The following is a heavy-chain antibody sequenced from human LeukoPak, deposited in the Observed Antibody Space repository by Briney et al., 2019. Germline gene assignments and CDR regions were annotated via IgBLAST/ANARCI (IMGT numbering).Heavy chain of an antibody. CDR1: GSSFSYAW. CDR3: TTKTAMTASGVDY. V-gene: IGHV3-15*01. CDR2: IKTKTDGVTT. J-gene: IGHJ4*02. Sequence: RPGGSLRLSCAASGSSFSYAWMSWVRQAPGRGLEWVGRIKTKTDGVTTDYAAPVKGRFTISRDDSKSTLYLQMNSLKTEDTAVYYCTTKTAMTASGVDYWGQGTLVTVSS. D-gene: IGHD4-17*01.